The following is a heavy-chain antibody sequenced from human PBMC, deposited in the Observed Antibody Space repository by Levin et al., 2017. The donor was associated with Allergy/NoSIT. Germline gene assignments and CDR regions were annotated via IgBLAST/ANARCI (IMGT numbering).Heavy chain of an antibody. D-gene: IGHD3-10*01. J-gene: IGHJ3*02. CDR1: GFSLSTSGVG. CDR3: AHTMVELAVSPGKRRSLTSAVGYAFDI. V-gene: IGHV2-5*02. Sequence: SGPTLVKPTQTLTLTCTFSGFSLSTSGVGVGWIRQPPGKALEWLALIYWDDDKRYSPSLKSRLTITKDTSKNQVVLTMTNMDPVDTATYYCAHTMVELAVSPGKRRSLTSAVGYAFDIWGQGTMVTVSS. CDR2: IYWDDDK.